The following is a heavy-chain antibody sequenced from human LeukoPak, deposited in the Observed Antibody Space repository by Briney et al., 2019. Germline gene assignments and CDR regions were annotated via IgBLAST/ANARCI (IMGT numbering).Heavy chain of an antibody. D-gene: IGHD3-22*01. J-gene: IGHJ6*04. CDR1: GDSVSSNSAA. Sequence: SQTLSLTCAISGDSVSSNSAAWNWIRQSPSRGLEWLGRTYYRSKWYNDYAVSVKSRITINPDTSKNQFSLQLNSVTPEDTAVYYYARVLTYYYDSSGYSEESGGHMDVWGKGTTVTVSS. V-gene: IGHV6-1*01. CDR3: ARVLTYYYDSSGYSEESGGHMDV. CDR2: TYYRSKWYN.